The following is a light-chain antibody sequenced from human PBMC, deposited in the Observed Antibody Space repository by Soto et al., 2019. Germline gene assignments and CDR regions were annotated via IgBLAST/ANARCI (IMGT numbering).Light chain of an antibody. J-gene: IGLJ3*02. CDR2: NNY. Sequence: QSVLTQPPSASGTPGQRVTFSCSGGSSNIGNNPVNWYHQLPGAAPKLLIYNNYQRPSGVPGRFSGSKSGTAASLAISGLRSEDEADYYCATWDDSLNAWVFGGGTQLTVL. CDR1: SSNIGNNP. V-gene: IGLV1-44*01. CDR3: ATWDDSLNAWV.